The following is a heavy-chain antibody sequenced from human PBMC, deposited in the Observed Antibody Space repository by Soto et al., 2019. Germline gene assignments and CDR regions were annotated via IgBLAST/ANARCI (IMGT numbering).Heavy chain of an antibody. CDR1: GFNFISYA. CDR3: AHPRGYGVFDAVDI. V-gene: IGHV3-23*01. Sequence: VGSLRLSCAASGFNFISYAMNWVRQAPGKGLEWVSAINSGGESTFYAESVRGRFTISRDNSLNTLYLHMRSLRPEDTAVYYCAHPRGYGVFDAVDIWGQGTMVTV. J-gene: IGHJ3*02. D-gene: IGHD4-17*01. CDR2: INSGGEST.